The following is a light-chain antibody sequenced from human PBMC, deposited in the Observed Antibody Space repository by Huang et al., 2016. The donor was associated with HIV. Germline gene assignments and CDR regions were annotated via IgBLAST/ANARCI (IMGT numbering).Light chain of an antibody. J-gene: IGKJ1*01. CDR1: QTISSY. V-gene: IGKV1-39*01. Sequence: DIQMTQSPSSLSASVGDRVTITCRASQTISSYLNWYQLKPGKAPKLLIYAASSLQSGGPSRFSGSESGTDFTLTISNLQPEDFAIYYCQQTFGFPRTFGQGTKVEIK. CDR2: AAS. CDR3: QQTFGFPRT.